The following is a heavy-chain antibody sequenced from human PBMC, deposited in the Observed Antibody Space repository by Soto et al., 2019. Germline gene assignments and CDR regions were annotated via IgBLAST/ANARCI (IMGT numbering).Heavy chain of an antibody. D-gene: IGHD6-25*01. Sequence: PGGSLRLSCAASGFTFSSYWMHWVRQTPGEGLVWVSRIKSDGSSTSYADSVKGRFTISRDNAKNTLYLEMNSLRAEDTAVYYCARGGQYYQYYYGMDVWGRGPTVTVSS. CDR3: ARGGQYYQYYYGMDV. CDR1: GFTFSSYW. CDR2: IKSDGSST. J-gene: IGHJ6*02. V-gene: IGHV3-74*01.